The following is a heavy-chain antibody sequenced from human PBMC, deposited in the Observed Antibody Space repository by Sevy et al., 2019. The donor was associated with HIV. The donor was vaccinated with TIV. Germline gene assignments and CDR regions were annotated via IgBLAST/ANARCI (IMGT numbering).Heavy chain of an antibody. Sequence: GGSLRLSCAASGFTFSGYYMSWIRQAPGKGLEWVSYISSRSSYTNYADSVRGRFTISRDNATNSLYLQMNSLRAEDTAVYYCAGDRIAAADHYFDYWGQGSLVTVSS. V-gene: IGHV3-11*06. CDR1: GFTFSGYY. CDR3: AGDRIAAADHYFDY. J-gene: IGHJ4*02. D-gene: IGHD6-13*01. CDR2: ISSRSSYT.